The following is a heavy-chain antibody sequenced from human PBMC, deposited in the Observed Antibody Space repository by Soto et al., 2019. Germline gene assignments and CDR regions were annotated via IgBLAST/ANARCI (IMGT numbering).Heavy chain of an antibody. CDR2: ISGSGGST. D-gene: IGHD3-10*01. CDR1: GFTFSSYA. Sequence: LRLSWAASGFTFSSYAMSWVRQAPGKGLEWISAISGSGGSTYYADSVKVRFTISRDNSKNTLYLQMNSLRAEDTAVYYCAKDSEINYYGSRSYSGYWDQGTLVKVSS. V-gene: IGHV3-23*01. J-gene: IGHJ4*02. CDR3: AKDSEINYYGSRSYSGY.